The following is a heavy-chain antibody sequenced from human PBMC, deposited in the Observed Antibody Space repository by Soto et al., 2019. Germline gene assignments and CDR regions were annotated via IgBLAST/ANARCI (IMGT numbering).Heavy chain of an antibody. CDR1: RGSIIGYC. J-gene: IGHJ4*02. Sequence: ASETLSLTCTVSRGSIIGYCWSWIRQPPGKGLEWIGYIYYSGTTNYNPSLKSRVTMSIDTSRNQFSLKLSSVTAADTAVYYCARDPPDGDSYFDYWGQGTLVTVSS. D-gene: IGHD4-17*01. CDR2: IYYSGTT. CDR3: ARDPPDGDSYFDY. V-gene: IGHV4-59*01.